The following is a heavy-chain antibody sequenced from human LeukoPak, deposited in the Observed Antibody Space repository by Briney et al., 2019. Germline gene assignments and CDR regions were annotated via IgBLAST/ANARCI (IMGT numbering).Heavy chain of an antibody. CDR2: ISSSGSTI. D-gene: IGHD1-26*01. Sequence: GGSLRLSCAASGFTFSAYYMSWVRQAPGKGLEWVSYISSSGSTIYYADSVKGRFTISRDNAKNLLYLQMNSLRAGDTAIYYCVRDQDEDRGSTTFDRWGRGTLVTVSS. CDR1: GFTFSAYY. V-gene: IGHV3-11*01. CDR3: VRDQDEDRGSTTFDR. J-gene: IGHJ4*02.